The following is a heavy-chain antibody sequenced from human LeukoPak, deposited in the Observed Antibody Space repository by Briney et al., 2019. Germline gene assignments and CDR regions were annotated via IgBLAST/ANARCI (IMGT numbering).Heavy chain of an antibody. D-gene: IGHD6-19*01. CDR1: GGSISSYY. V-gene: IGHV4-59*01. CDR3: ARDGSYSSGWHTFDY. J-gene: IGHJ4*02. CDR2: IYYSGST. Sequence: SETLSLTCTVSGGSISSYYWSWIRQPPGKGLEWIRYIYYSGSTYYNPSLKSRVTISVDTSKNQFSLKLSSVTAADTAVYYCARDGSYSSGWHTFDYWGQGTLVTVSS.